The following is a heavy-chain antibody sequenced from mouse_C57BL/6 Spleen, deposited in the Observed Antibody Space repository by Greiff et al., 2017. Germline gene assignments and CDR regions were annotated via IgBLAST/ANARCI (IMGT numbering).Heavy chain of an antibody. J-gene: IGHJ2*01. V-gene: IGHV1-61*01. CDR2: IYPSDSET. D-gene: IGHD1-1*01. CDR1: GYTFTSYW. CDR3: ASRYYGSSHRDY. Sequence: QVQLQQPGAELVRPGSSVKLSCKASGYTFTSYWMDWVKQRPGQGLEWIGNIYPSDSETHYNQKFKDKATLTVDKSSSTAYMQLSSLTSEDSAVYYCASRYYGSSHRDYWGQGTTLTVSS.